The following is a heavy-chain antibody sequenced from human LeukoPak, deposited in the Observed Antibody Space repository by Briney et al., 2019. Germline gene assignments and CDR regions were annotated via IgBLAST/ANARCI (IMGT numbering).Heavy chain of an antibody. Sequence: KTSETLSLTCAVAGGSISSGGYSWSWIRQPPGNGLEWIGYIYHSGSTYYNPSLKSRVTISVDRSENQFSRKLSSVTAADPAVYYCARGRGDGYDDWYFDLWGRGTLVTVSS. CDR3: ARGRGDGYDDWYFDL. CDR1: GGSISSGGYS. CDR2: IYHSGST. D-gene: IGHD5-24*01. V-gene: IGHV4-30-2*01. J-gene: IGHJ2*01.